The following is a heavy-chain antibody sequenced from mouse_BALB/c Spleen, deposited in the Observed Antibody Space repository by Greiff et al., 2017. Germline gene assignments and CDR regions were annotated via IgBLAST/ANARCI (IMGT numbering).Heavy chain of an antibody. D-gene: IGHD2-14*01. Sequence: VKVVESGPGLVAPSQSLSITCTVSGFSLTSYGVHWVRQPPGKGLEWLGVIWAGGSTNYNSALMSRLSISKDNSKSQVFLKMNSLQTDDTAMYYCARDGRYDEAYWGQGTLVTVSA. CDR2: IWAGGST. J-gene: IGHJ3*01. V-gene: IGHV2-9*02. CDR3: ARDGRYDEAY. CDR1: GFSLTSYG.